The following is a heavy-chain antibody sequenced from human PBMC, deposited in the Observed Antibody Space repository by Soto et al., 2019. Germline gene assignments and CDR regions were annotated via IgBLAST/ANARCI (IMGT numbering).Heavy chain of an antibody. CDR3: ARGGCSGGSCYFAPNY. J-gene: IGHJ4*02. Sequence: SETLSLTCTVSGGSISSYYWSWIRQPPGKGLEWIGYIYYSGSTNYNPSLKSRVTISVDTSKNQFSLKLSSVTAADTAVYYCARGGCSGGSCYFAPNYWGQGTLVTVSS. CDR1: GGSISSYY. V-gene: IGHV4-59*01. D-gene: IGHD2-15*01. CDR2: IYYSGST.